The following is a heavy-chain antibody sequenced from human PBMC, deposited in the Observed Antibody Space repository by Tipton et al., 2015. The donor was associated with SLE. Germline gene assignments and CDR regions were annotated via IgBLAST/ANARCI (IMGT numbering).Heavy chain of an antibody. V-gene: IGHV3-23*01. D-gene: IGHD3-16*01. CDR2: ISGSGGST. CDR3: ARVGAPFDY. CDR1: GFTFSSYS. J-gene: IGHJ4*02. Sequence: SLRLSCAASGFTFSSYSMNWVRQAPGKGLEWVSAISGSGGSTYYADSVKGLFTISRDNSKNTLYLQMNSLRAEDTAVYYCARVGAPFDYWGQGTLVTVSS.